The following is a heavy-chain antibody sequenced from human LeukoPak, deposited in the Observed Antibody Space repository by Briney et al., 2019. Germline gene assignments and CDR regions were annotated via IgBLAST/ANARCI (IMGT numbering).Heavy chain of an antibody. V-gene: IGHV3-13*05. CDR2: IGTAGDP. CDR1: GFTFSSYD. J-gene: IGHJ4*02. CDR3: VRVAYSSSWYPYFDY. D-gene: IGHD6-13*01. Sequence: GGSLRLSCAASGFTFSSYDMHWVRQATGKGLEWVSAIGTAGDPYYPGSVKGRFTISGDNAKDSLYLQMDSLRAEDTAVYYCVRVAYSSSWYPYFDYWGQGTLVTVSS.